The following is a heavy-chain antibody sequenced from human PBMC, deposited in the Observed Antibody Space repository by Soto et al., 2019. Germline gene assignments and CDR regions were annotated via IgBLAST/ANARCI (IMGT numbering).Heavy chain of an antibody. Sequence: SVKVSCKASGGTFSSYRINWVGQAPGQGLEWVGGIVPIRRTADYAQTFQGRVSITADESARTSYMELRSLRSQDTAVYYCVRDSGAKLSSSWGQGTLVTVSS. J-gene: IGHJ4*02. D-gene: IGHD6-13*01. CDR2: IVPIRRTA. V-gene: IGHV1-69*13. CDR3: VRDSGAKLSSS. CDR1: GGTFSSYR.